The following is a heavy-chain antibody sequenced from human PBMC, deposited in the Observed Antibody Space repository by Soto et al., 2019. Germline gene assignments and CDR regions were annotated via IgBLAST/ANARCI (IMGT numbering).Heavy chain of an antibody. D-gene: IGHD3-3*01. CDR1: GGSFSGYY. V-gene: IGHV4-34*01. CDR2: INHSGST. Sequence: SETLSLTCAVYGGSFSGYYWSWIRQPPGKGLEWIGEINHSGSTNYNPSLKSRVTISIDTSKNQFSLKLSSVTAADTAVYYCATSRFLEWSLDYWGQGTLVTVSS. J-gene: IGHJ4*02. CDR3: ATSRFLEWSLDY.